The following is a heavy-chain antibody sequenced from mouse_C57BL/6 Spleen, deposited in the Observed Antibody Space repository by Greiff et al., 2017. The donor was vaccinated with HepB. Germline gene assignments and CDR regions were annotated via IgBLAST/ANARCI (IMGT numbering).Heavy chain of an antibody. Sequence: ESGPELVKPGASVKISCKASGYSFTDYNMNWVKQSNGKSLEWIGVINPNYGTTSYNQKFKGKATLTVDQSSSTAYMQRNSLTSEDSAVYYCSRPDYYGSSYWYFDVWGTGTTVTVSS. CDR2: INPNYGTT. J-gene: IGHJ1*03. V-gene: IGHV1-39*01. CDR1: GYSFTDYN. CDR3: SRPDYYGSSYWYFDV. D-gene: IGHD1-1*01.